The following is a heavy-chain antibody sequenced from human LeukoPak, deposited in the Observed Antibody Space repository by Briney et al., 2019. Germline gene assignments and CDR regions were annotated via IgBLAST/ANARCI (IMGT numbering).Heavy chain of an antibody. D-gene: IGHD3-3*01. CDR3: ASLTYYDFWSGSYPNDY. CDR2: IYRGGST. J-gene: IGHJ4*02. V-gene: IGHV3-66*02. CDR1: GFTVSSNY. Sequence: GGSLRLSCAASGFTVSSNYMSWVRQGPGEGLEWVSVIYRGGSTYYADSVKGRFTISRDTPKNTLYLQMNSLRAEDTAVYYCASLTYYDFWSGSYPNDYWGQGTLVTVSS.